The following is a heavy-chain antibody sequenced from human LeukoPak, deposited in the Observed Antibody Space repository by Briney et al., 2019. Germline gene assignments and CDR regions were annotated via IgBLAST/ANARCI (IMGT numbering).Heavy chain of an antibody. J-gene: IGHJ6*02. V-gene: IGHV3-48*02. D-gene: IGHD3-16*01. CDR3: ARIPGGYYYGMDV. Sequence: GGFLRLSCAASAITFSSYSVNWVRQAPGKGLEWVSYISSRSSNIYYADSVKGRFTISRDNAKNSLYLQMNSLRDEDTAVYYCARIPGGYYYGMDVWGQGTTVTVSS. CDR2: ISSRSSNI. CDR1: AITFSSYS.